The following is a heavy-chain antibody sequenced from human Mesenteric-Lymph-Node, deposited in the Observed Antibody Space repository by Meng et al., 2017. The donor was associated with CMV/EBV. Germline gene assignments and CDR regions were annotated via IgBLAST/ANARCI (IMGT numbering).Heavy chain of an antibody. CDR1: GFTFSSSY. D-gene: IGHD3-10*01. J-gene: IGHJ4*02. CDR2: ISSDESST. Sequence: GGSLRLSCAASGFTFSSSYMHWVRQAPGKGLVWVSRISSDESSTSYADSVKGRFTISRDNAKNSLYMQMNSLRAEDTAVYYCARSRSMIRESPGYWGQGTLVTVSS. CDR3: ARSRSMIRESPGY. V-gene: IGHV3-74*01.